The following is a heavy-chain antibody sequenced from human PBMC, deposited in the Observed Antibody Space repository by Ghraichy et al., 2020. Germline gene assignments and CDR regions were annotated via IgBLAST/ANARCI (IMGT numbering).Heavy chain of an antibody. CDR3: ARGGWPWGCTNGVCYRGRTYYGMDV. Sequence: SETLSLTCAVYGGSFSGYYWSWIRQPPGKGLEWIGEINHSGSTNYNPSLKSRVTISVDTSKNQFSLKLSSVTAADTAVYYCARGGWPWGCTNGVCYRGRTYYGMDVWGQGTTVTVSS. D-gene: IGHD2-8*01. V-gene: IGHV4-34*01. J-gene: IGHJ6*02. CDR2: INHSGST. CDR1: GGSFSGYY.